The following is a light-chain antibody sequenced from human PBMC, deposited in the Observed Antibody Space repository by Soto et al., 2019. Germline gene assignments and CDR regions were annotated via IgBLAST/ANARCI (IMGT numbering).Light chain of an antibody. CDR2: GAS. J-gene: IGKJ1*01. CDR1: QSVSSN. CDR3: QQYNNWPGT. V-gene: IGKV3-15*01. Sequence: EIVMTQSPATLSVSPGERATLSCRASQSVSSNFAWYQQKPGQAPRLLIYGASTRATGIPARFSGTGSGTDFTLTVSSLQSEDFAVYFCQQYNNWPGTFGQGTKVDIK.